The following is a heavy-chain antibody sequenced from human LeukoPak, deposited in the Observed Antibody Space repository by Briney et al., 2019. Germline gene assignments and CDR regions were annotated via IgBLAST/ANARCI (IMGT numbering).Heavy chain of an antibody. CDR3: ARGDYGSGSSYNYYGMDV. Sequence: GESLKISCKGSGYSFGNRWIGWVREMPGKGLGWRGIIYPDDSDTIYSPSFEGQVTISADKSISTAYLQWSSLKASDTAMYYCARGDYGSGSSYNYYGMDVWGQGTTVTVSS. CDR1: GYSFGNRW. J-gene: IGHJ6*02. D-gene: IGHD3-10*01. V-gene: IGHV5-51*01. CDR2: IYPDDSDT.